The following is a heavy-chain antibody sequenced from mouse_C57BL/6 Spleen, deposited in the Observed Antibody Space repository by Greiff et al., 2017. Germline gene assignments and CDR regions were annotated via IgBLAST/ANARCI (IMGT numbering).Heavy chain of an antibody. Sequence: QVQLQQPGAELVMPWASVKLSCKASGYTFTSYWMHWVKQRPGQGLEWIGEIDPSDSYTNYNQKFKGKSTLTVDKSSSTAYMQLSSLTSEDSAVYYCARDSNHFDYWGQGTTLTVSS. CDR1: GYTFTSYW. CDR2: IDPSDSYT. CDR3: ARDSNHFDY. V-gene: IGHV1-69*01. J-gene: IGHJ2*01. D-gene: IGHD2-5*01.